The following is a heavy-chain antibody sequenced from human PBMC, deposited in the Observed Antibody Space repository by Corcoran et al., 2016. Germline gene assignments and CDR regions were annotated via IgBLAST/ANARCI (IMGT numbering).Heavy chain of an antibody. CDR2: INHSGST. J-gene: IGHJ4*02. Sequence: QVQLQQWGAGLLKPSETLSLTCAVYGGSFSGYYWSWIRQPPGKGLEWIGEINHSGSTNYNPSLKSRVTISVDTSKNQFSLKLSSVTAADTAVYYCARGLFDYVWGSYRYRAYFDYWGQGTLVTVSS. D-gene: IGHD3-16*02. CDR3: ARGLFDYVWGSYRYRAYFDY. CDR1: GGSFSGYY. V-gene: IGHV4-34*01.